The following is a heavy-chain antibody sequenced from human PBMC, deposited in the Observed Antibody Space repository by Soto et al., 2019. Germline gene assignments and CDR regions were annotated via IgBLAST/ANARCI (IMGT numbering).Heavy chain of an antibody. J-gene: IGHJ4*02. V-gene: IGHV3-48*04. CDR3: ARLRASSWYMGGYLDF. Sequence: EVQLVESGGGLVQPGGSLRLSCAASGFTFSSYSMNWVRQAPGKGLEWVSYISSSSTYTNYADSVKGRFTISRDNAKNSLYLEMNSLRAEDTAVYYCARLRASSWYMGGYLDFWGQGTLVTVSS. D-gene: IGHD6-13*01. CDR1: GFTFSSYS. CDR2: ISSSSTYT.